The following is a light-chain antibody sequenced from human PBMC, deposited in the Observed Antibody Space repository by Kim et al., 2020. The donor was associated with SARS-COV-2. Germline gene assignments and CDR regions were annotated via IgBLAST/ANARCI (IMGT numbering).Light chain of an antibody. Sequence: QSALTQPASVSGSPGQSITISCTGTSSDVGGYNYVSWYQQNPGKAPKLIIYDVFKRPSGVSNRFSGSKSGNTSSLTISGLQAEDEAAYYCTSYRSSGYVFGTGAEVTVL. CDR1: SSDVGGYNY. V-gene: IGLV2-14*03. CDR2: DVF. J-gene: IGLJ1*01. CDR3: TSYRSSGYV.